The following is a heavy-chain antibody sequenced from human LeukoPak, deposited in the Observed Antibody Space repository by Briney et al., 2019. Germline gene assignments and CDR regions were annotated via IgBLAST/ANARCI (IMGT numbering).Heavy chain of an antibody. CDR1: GGTFSRFT. D-gene: IGHD3-22*01. Sequence: SVKVSCKASGGTFSRFTISWVRQAPGQGFEWMGGITPIFGTANFAQKFQGRVSITADESTSTAFMELSSLRSEDTAVYYCARGWGLESSGYYYAYWGQGTLVTVSS. J-gene: IGHJ4*02. CDR3: ARGWGLESSGYYYAY. V-gene: IGHV1-69*01. CDR2: ITPIFGTA.